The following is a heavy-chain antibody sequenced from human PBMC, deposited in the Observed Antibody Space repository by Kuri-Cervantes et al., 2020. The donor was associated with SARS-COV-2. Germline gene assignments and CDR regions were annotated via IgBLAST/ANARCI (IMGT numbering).Heavy chain of an antibody. J-gene: IGHJ4*02. D-gene: IGHD3-9*01. CDR3: ATDVNYDILTGYYQDY. Sequence: ASVKVSCKASGYTFTSYGISWVRQAPGQGLEWMGWISAYNGNTNYAQKFQGRVTMTEDTSTDTAYMELSSLRSEDTAVYYCATDVNYDILTGYYQDYWGQGTLVTVSS. CDR2: ISAYNGNT. V-gene: IGHV1-18*01. CDR1: GYTFTSYG.